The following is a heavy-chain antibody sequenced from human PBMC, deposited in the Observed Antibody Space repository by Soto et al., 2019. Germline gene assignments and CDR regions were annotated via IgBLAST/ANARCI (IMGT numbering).Heavy chain of an antibody. CDR1: GCTFAGHD. CDR3: ARADDSTSYALDL. CDR2: MNPRRGGT. D-gene: IGHD3-16*01. J-gene: IGHJ4*02. V-gene: IGHV1-2*02. Sequence: SAKLSCKDYGCTFAGHDIHRLRHAHGQGLEWMGWMNPRRGGTNYAQAFQDRVTMTRDASISTAYMEVTSLRHGDTAVYPCARADDSTSYALDLWGPGTLVTVSS.